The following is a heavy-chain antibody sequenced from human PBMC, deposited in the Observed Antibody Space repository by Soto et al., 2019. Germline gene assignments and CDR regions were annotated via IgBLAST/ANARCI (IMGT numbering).Heavy chain of an antibody. V-gene: IGHV4-39*01. CDR1: GGSVSGSYYY. CDR2: VFHTGFT. CDR3: ATSQKGYNWNYFDH. D-gene: IGHD1-1*01. J-gene: IGHJ4*02. Sequence: SETLSLTCAVSGGSVSGSYYYWAWLRQSPGKGPAWIGSVFHTGFTSYNPSLESRVSVSVDTSKSQFSLKLSAVTASDTAVYYCATSQKGYNWNYFDHWGQGALVTVSS.